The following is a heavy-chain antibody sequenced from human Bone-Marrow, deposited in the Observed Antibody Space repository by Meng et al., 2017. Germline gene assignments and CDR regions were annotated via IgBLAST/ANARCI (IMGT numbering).Heavy chain of an antibody. Sequence: GESLKISCAASGFTFSSYSMNWVRQAPGKGLEWASSISSSSSYIYYADSVKGRFTISRDNAKNSLYLQMNSLRAEDTAVYYCARDGILLWFGELAWFDPWGQGTLVTVSS. J-gene: IGHJ5*02. V-gene: IGHV3-21*01. CDR3: ARDGILLWFGELAWFDP. CDR2: ISSSSSYI. CDR1: GFTFSSYS. D-gene: IGHD3-10*01.